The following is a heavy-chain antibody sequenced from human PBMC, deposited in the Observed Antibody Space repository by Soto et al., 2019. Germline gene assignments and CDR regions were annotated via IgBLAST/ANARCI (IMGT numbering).Heavy chain of an antibody. CDR3: TRSDSYGSGSYIYYYGMDV. Sequence: EVQLVESGGGLVQPGGSLRLSCAASGFTFSSYWMHWVRQAPGKGLVWVSRISNDGSSTSYADSVKGRFTISRDNAKNTLNLQMNSLRAEDTAVYYFTRSDSYGSGSYIYYYGMDVWGQGTTVTVSS. V-gene: IGHV3-74*01. CDR2: ISNDGSST. CDR1: GFTFSSYW. D-gene: IGHD3-10*01. J-gene: IGHJ6*02.